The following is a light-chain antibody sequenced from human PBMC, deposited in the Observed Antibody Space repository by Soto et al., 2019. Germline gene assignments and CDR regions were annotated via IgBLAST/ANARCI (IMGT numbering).Light chain of an antibody. CDR1: QGVSSN. Sequence: EIVMTQSPATLSVSPGGRATLSCRASQGVSSNLAWYQQKPGQAPRLLIYGASTRATGIPARFSGSESGTEFTLTISSLQSEDFAVYYCQQYNNWPPWTFGQGTKVEIK. J-gene: IGKJ1*01. V-gene: IGKV3-15*01. CDR2: GAS. CDR3: QQYNNWPPWT.